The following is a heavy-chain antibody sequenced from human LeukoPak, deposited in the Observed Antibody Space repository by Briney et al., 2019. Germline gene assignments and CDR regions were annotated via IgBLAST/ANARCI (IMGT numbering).Heavy chain of an antibody. V-gene: IGHV4-61*01. CDR2: IYYSGST. D-gene: IGHD1-7*01. Sequence: SETLSLTCTVSGGSISSSSYYWGWIRQPPGKGLEWIGYIYYSGSTNYNPSLKSRVTISVDTSKNQFSLKLSSVTAADTAVYYCAREYLWNSGAFDIWGQGTMVTVSS. CDR3: AREYLWNSGAFDI. CDR1: GGSISSSSYY. J-gene: IGHJ3*02.